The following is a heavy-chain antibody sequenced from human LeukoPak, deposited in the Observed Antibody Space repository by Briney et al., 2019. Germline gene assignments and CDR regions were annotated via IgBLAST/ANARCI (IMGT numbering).Heavy chain of an antibody. CDR1: GFTFSNAW. D-gene: IGHD2-2*01. Sequence: GGSLRLSCGASGFTFSNAWMSWVRQAPGKGLEWVARIKSETDCGTTDYAAPVKGRFTISRDYSKSTLYLQMNSLKTEDTAVYYCSGCSSTSCSSLYMDVWGKGTTVTVSS. J-gene: IGHJ6*03. V-gene: IGHV3-15*01. CDR3: SGCSSTSCSSLYMDV. CDR2: IKSETDCGTT.